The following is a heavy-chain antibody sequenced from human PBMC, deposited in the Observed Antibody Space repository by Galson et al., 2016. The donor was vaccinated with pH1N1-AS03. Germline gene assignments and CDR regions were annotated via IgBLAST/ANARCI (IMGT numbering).Heavy chain of an antibody. V-gene: IGHV1-46*01. CDR1: GYTLTRYY. CDR2: IDPSGGPT. J-gene: IGHJ4*02. CDR3: ARRYYFDY. D-gene: IGHD3-16*02. Sequence: SVKVSCKASGYTLTRYYMHWVRQAPGQGLEWMGIIDPSGGPTTYAPKFQGRITITTDTSTSPVYMELVSLRSEDTAVCYCARRYYFDYWGQGTLVTVSS.